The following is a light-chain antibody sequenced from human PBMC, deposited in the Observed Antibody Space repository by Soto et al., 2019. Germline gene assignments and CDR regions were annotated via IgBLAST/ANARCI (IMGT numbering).Light chain of an antibody. J-gene: IGLJ2*01. Sequence: QSVLTQPPSVSGAPGQRVTISCTGGSSNIGAVFDVHWYQQVPGTAPKLLIYENTKRPSGVPDRFSGSKSGTSASLAITGLQAEDEADYYCQSYDSGLSGWLFGGGTQLTVL. CDR1: SSNIGAVFD. V-gene: IGLV1-40*01. CDR2: ENT. CDR3: QSYDSGLSGWL.